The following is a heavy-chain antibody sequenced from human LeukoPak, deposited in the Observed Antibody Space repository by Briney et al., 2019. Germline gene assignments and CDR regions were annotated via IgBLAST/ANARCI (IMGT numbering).Heavy chain of an antibody. CDR2: INPNSGGT. Sequence: ASVKVSCKASGCTFTGYYMHWVRQAPGQGLECMGWINPNSGGTNYAQKFQGRVTMTRGTSISTAYMELSRLRSDDTAVYYCARGRILKRHSAEYFQHWGQGTLVTVSS. CDR1: GCTFTGYY. J-gene: IGHJ1*01. D-gene: IGHD1-1*01. V-gene: IGHV1-2*02. CDR3: ARGRILKRHSAEYFQH.